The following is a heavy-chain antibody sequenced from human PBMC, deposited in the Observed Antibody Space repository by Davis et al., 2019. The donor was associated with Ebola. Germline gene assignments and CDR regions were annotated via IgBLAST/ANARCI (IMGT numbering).Heavy chain of an antibody. CDR1: GFTFSSYS. CDR3: ARDRSYYYGMDV. V-gene: IGHV3-21*01. Sequence: GESLKISCAASGFTFSSYSMNWVRQAPGKGLEWVSSISSSSSYIYYADSVKGRFTISRDNAKNSLYLQMNSLRAEDTAVYYCARDRSYYYGMDVWGQGTTVTVSS. J-gene: IGHJ6*02. CDR2: ISSSSSYI.